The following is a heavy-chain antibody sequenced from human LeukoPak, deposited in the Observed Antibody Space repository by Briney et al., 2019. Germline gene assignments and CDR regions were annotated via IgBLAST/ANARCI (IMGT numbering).Heavy chain of an antibody. D-gene: IGHD3-10*01. Sequence: PGGSLRLSCAASGFTFSGFWMNWVRQAQGKVLEWVANINQDGTEKYFVDSVKGRFTISRDNAKRSVYLQMNSLRAEDTAVYYCAKEGAFPIITYDSWGQGTLVTVSS. CDR3: AKEGAFPIITYDS. J-gene: IGHJ5*01. V-gene: IGHV3-7*01. CDR2: INQDGTEK. CDR1: GFTFSGFW.